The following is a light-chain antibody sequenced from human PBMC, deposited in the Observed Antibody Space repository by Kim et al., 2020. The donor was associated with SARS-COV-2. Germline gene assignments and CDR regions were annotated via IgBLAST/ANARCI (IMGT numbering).Light chain of an antibody. CDR1: SSDVGGYNY. V-gene: IGLV2-14*01. CDR3: SSYTSSSTYV. Sequence: HSALTQPASVSGSPGQSITISCTGTSSDVGGYNYVSWYQQHPGKAPKLMIYDASKRPSGVSNRFSGSKSGNTASVTISGLQAEDEADYYCSSYTSSSTYVFGTGTKV. J-gene: IGLJ1*01. CDR2: DAS.